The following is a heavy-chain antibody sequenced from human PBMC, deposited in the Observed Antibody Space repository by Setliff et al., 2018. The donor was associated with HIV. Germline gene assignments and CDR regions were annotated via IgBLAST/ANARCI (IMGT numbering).Heavy chain of an antibody. V-gene: IGHV3-48*01. Sequence: GGSLRLSCAASGFTFSTYSMNWVRQAPGKGLEWVSYISGTSGTMYYAGSVKGRFTISRDNAKNSLFLQMNSLRAEDTAVYYCAKDKGQKYADYWGQGTMVTVSS. CDR1: GFTFSTYS. CDR3: AKDKGQKYADY. D-gene: IGHD3-10*01. CDR2: ISGTSGTM. J-gene: IGHJ4*02.